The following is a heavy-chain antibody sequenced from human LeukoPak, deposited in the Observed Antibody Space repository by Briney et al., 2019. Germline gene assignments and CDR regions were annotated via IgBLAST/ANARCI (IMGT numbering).Heavy chain of an antibody. CDR2: IYYSGST. J-gene: IGHJ3*02. CDR1: GGSISSGDYY. CDR3: ARDSQYYYDSSGYSLDAFDI. Sequence: SETLSLTCTVSGGSISSGDYYWSWIRQPPGKGLEWIGYIYYSGSTYYNPSLKSRVTISVDTSKNQFSLKLSSVTAADTAVYYCARDSQYYYDSSGYSLDAFDIWGQGTMVTVSS. D-gene: IGHD3-22*01. V-gene: IGHV4-30-4*02.